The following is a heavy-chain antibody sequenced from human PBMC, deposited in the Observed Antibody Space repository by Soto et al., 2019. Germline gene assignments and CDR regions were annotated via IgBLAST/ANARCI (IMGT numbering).Heavy chain of an antibody. J-gene: IGHJ4*02. V-gene: IGHV3-30-3*02. CDR1: GFTFRSYA. Sequence: QVQPVESGGGVVQPGRSLRLSCVVSGFTFRSYAMHWVRQAPGKGLEWVAVISNDGNNNYHADSVKGRFTISRDNSKNTVYLHMDSLRAEDTALYYCSRFVGYGGREYYFDTWVQGIQVIVST. CDR2: ISNDGNNN. CDR3: SRFVGYGGREYYFDT. D-gene: IGHD5-12*01.